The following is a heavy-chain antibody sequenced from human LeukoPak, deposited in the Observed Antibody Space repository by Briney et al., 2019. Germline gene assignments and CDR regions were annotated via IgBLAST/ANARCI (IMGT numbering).Heavy chain of an antibody. Sequence: GGSLRLSCAVSGFTFSGFWMSWSRQAPGKGLEWVASINSDGSEGYYADVVKGRFTISRDNAKNSLYLQINSLRAEDTAVYYCARSSYSSSSSVWGQGTMVTVSA. CDR2: INSDGSEG. D-gene: IGHD6-6*01. CDR1: GFTFSGFW. V-gene: IGHV3-7*03. CDR3: ARSSYSSSSSV. J-gene: IGHJ3*01.